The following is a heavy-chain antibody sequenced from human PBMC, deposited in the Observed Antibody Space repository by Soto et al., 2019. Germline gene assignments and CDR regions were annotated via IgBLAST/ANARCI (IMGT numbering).Heavy chain of an antibody. Sequence: PGGSLRLSCAASGFTFSSYWMSWVRQAPGKGLEWVANIKQDGSEKYYVDSVKGRFTISRDNAKNSLYLQMNSLRAEDTAVYYCARDREVTYYDFWSGYPLYGMDVWGQGTTVTVSS. CDR1: GFTFSSYW. J-gene: IGHJ6*02. V-gene: IGHV3-7*01. CDR3: ARDREVTYYDFWSGYPLYGMDV. CDR2: IKQDGSEK. D-gene: IGHD3-3*01.